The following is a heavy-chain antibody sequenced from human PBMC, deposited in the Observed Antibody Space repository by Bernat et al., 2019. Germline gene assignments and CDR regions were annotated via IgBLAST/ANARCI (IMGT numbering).Heavy chain of an antibody. CDR2: ISGSGGST. J-gene: IGHJ4*02. D-gene: IGHD6-6*01. V-gene: IGHV3-23*01. CDR3: AKDGSSSPYFDY. Sequence: EVQLLESGGGLVRPGGSLRLSCAASGFTFTSYAMSWVRQAPGKGLEWVSAISGSGGSTYYADSVKGRFTISRDNSKNTLYLQMNSLRAEDTAVYYCAKDGSSSPYFDYWGQGTLVTVSS. CDR1: GFTFTSYA.